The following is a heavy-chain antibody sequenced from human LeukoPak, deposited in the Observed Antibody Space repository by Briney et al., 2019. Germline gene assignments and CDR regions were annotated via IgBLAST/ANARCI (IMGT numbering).Heavy chain of an antibody. D-gene: IGHD2-2*01. V-gene: IGHV4-59*01. CDR2: MYYSGST. J-gene: IGHJ5*02. CDR3: ARNQGYCSSSSCYNWVDP. CDR1: GGSISSYY. Sequence: MASETLSLTCTVSGGSISSYYWSWIRQPPGKGLEWIGYMYYSGSTNYNPSLKSRVTTSVDTSKNQFSLKLSSVTPADTAVYYCARNQGYCSSSSCYNWVDPWGQGILVTVSS.